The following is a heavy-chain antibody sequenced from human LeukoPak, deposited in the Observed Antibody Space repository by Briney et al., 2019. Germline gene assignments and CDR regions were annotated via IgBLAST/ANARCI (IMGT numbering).Heavy chain of an antibody. CDR1: GFTFSSYT. V-gene: IGHV3-7*03. CDR3: ARDLVGASVE. D-gene: IGHD1-26*01. CDR2: IKQDGSEK. Sequence: GGSLRLSCTASGFTFSSYTMSWVRQAPGKGLEWVANIKQDGSEKYYVDSVKGRFTISRDNAKNSLYLQMNSLRAEDTAVYYCARDLVGASVEWGQGTLVTVSS. J-gene: IGHJ4*02.